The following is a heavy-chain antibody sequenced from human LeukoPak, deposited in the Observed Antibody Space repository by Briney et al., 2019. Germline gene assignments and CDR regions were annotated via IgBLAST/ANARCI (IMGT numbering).Heavy chain of an antibody. V-gene: IGHV3-7*05. Sequence: GGSLRLSCAASGFTFSSSWMTWVRQAPGKGLEWVANIKPEGSDKNYVDSVRGRFTISRDNAKNLLYPQMNSLRAEDTAVYYCTGSGFWGQGTLVTVSS. CDR1: GFTFSSSW. J-gene: IGHJ4*02. D-gene: IGHD3-9*01. CDR3: TGSGF. CDR2: IKPEGSDK.